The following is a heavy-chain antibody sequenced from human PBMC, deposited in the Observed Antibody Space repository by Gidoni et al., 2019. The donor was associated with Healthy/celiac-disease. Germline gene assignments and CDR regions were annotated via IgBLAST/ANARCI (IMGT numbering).Heavy chain of an antibody. V-gene: IGHV3-33*01. Sequence: QVQLVESGGGVVQPGRSLRLSCAASGFPFSSYGMHWVRQAPGKALEWVAVIWYDGSNKYYADSVKGRFTISRDNSKNTLYLQMNSLRAEDTAVYYCARGMLYYYDSSGSVLDYWGQGTLVTVSS. CDR3: ARGMLYYYDSSGSVLDY. D-gene: IGHD3-22*01. CDR1: GFPFSSYG. J-gene: IGHJ4*02. CDR2: IWYDGSNK.